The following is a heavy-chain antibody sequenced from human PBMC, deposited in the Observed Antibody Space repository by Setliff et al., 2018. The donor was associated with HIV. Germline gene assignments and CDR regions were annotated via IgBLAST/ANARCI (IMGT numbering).Heavy chain of an antibody. CDR1: GFTFSFHA. Sequence: PGGSLRLSCAASGFTFSFHAMTWVRQAPGKGLEWVSGISGSGDSTYYAESVKGRFTISRDNSKNTMFLQMNNLRAEDTAFYYCARSGGIGSYHWDVWGKGTTVTVSS. D-gene: IGHD1-26*01. CDR2: ISGSGDST. J-gene: IGHJ6*04. V-gene: IGHV3-23*01. CDR3: ARSGGIGSYHWDV.